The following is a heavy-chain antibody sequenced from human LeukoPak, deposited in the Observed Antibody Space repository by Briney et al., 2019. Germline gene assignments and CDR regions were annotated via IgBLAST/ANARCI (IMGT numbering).Heavy chain of an antibody. Sequence: PGGSLGLSCAPSGFIFDDYAMHWVRQAPGKGLEWVSSVTWNSDRLDYADSVKGRFIIPRDNAKNSLYLQMNHLRVEDTALYFCAKDIYRRYFDSSGRPYSYFYMDVWGKGTTVTVSS. CDR1: GFIFDDYA. J-gene: IGHJ6*03. CDR2: VTWNSDRL. V-gene: IGHV3-9*01. D-gene: IGHD3-22*01. CDR3: AKDIYRRYFDSSGRPYSYFYMDV.